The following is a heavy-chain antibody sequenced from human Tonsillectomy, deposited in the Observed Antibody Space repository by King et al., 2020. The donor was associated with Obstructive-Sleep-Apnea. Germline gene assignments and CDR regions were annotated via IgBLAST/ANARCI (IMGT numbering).Heavy chain of an antibody. J-gene: IGHJ3*02. D-gene: IGHD3-10*01. CDR1: GFTFTAYW. Sequence: VQLVESGGGLVQPGGSLKLSCAASGFTFTAYWMSWVRQAPGTGLEWVANIKQEGSEEYYVDAVKGRFTISRDNAKNSLFLQMNSLRAEDTAVYFCVRDRLGHLFEGFDIWGQGTMVTVSS. V-gene: IGHV3-7*01. CDR2: IKQEGSEE. CDR3: VRDRLGHLFEGFDI.